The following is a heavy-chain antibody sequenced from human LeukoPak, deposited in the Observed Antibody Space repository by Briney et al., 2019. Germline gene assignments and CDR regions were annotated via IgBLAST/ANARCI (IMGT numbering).Heavy chain of an antibody. V-gene: IGHV4-4*02. CDR1: LDSTTSNF. D-gene: IGHD2-15*01. CDR2: IHRSGSP. J-gene: IGHJ5*02. CDR3: ARGRGGGGSSNNWFDP. Sequence: SETLSLTCTVSLDSTTSNFWSWVRQPPGKGLEWIGEIHRSGSPNYNPSLQSRVTISIDRSRNQIALELSSVTAADTAVYYCARGRGGGGSSNNWFDPWGQGTLVTVSS.